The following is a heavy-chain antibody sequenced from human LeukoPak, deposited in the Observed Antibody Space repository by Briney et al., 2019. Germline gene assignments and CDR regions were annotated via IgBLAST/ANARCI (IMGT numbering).Heavy chain of an antibody. J-gene: IGHJ4*02. CDR2: ISGSGGST. V-gene: IGHV3-23*01. CDR1: GFTFSSYA. D-gene: IGHD5-18*01. CDR3: AKVSPGYSYGYADPPTYDY. Sequence: PGGSLRLSCAASGFTFSSYAMSWVRQAPGKGLEWVSAISGSGGSTYYADSVKGRFTISRDNSKNTLYLQMNSLRAEDTAVYYCAKVSPGYSYGYADPPTYDYWGQGTLVTVSS.